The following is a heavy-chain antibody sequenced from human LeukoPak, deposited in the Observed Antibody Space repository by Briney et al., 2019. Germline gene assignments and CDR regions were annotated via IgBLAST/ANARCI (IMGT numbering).Heavy chain of an antibody. D-gene: IGHD6-19*01. CDR3: TRVGPSGGLWGFLDY. J-gene: IGHJ4*02. CDR1: GFTCGDYG. V-gene: IGHV3-49*04. CDR2: IRSKAYGATT. Sequence: GGSLRLSCTASGFTCGDYGMSWVRQAPGKVLEWVGFIRSKAYGATTEYAASVNGRFTISRDDSKNIAYLQMNGLKTEDTAVYYCTRVGPSGGLWGFLDYWGQGTLVTVSS.